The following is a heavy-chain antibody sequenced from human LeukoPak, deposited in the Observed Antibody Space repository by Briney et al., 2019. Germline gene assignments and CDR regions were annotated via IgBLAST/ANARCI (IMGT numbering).Heavy chain of an antibody. CDR3: ARERSSSFLDY. J-gene: IGHJ4*02. V-gene: IGHV4-59*01. CDR1: GXSISSYY. Sequence: SETLSLTCTVSGXSISSYYRSWIRQPPGKGLEWIGYIYYSGSTNYNPSLKSRVTISVDTSKNQFSLKLSSVTAADTAVYYCARERSSSFLDYWGQGTLVTVSS. D-gene: IGHD6-6*01. CDR2: IYYSGST.